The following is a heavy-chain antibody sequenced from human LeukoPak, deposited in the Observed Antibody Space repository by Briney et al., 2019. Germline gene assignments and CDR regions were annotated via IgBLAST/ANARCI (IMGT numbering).Heavy chain of an antibody. CDR2: ISSSGSTI. D-gene: IGHD3-22*01. CDR1: GFTFSDYY. Sequence: GGSLRLSCAASGFTFSDYYMSWIRQAPGKGLEWVSYISSSGSTIYYADSVKGRFTISRDNSKNTLYLQMNSLRAEDTAVYYCARDAYYYDTSGYYEFYYYMDVWGKGTTVTVSS. J-gene: IGHJ6*03. CDR3: ARDAYYYDTSGYYEFYYYMDV. V-gene: IGHV3-11*04.